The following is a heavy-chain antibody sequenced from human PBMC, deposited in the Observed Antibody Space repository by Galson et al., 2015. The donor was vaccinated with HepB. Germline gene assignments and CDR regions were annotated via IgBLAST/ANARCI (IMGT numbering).Heavy chain of an antibody. V-gene: IGHV4-39*07. CDR3: ARFIVGASSDAFDI. Sequence: LTCTVSGGSISSSSYYWGWIRQPPGKGLEWIGSIYYSGSTYYNPTLKSRVTISVDTSKNQFSLKLSSVTAADTAVYYCARFIVGASSDAFDIWGQGTRVTVSS. CDR2: IYYSGST. J-gene: IGHJ3*02. CDR1: GGSISSSSYY. D-gene: IGHD1-26*01.